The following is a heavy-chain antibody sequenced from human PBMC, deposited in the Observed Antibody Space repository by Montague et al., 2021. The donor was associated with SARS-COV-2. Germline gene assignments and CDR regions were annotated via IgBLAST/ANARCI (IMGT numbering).Heavy chain of an antibody. J-gene: IGHJ4*02. CDR1: GDSIDSGDW. V-gene: IGHV4-4*02. D-gene: IGHD1-1*01. CDR2: IHHSGGT. CDR3: ARVPLVGPTAGTSDY. Sequence: SETLSLTCTVSGDSIDSGDWWSWVRQAPGRGLEFIGEIHHSGGTNYNPSLRSRITMSVEKSKNQFSLSLSSVTAADTAVYYCARVPLVGPTAGTSDYWGLGTLVAVSS.